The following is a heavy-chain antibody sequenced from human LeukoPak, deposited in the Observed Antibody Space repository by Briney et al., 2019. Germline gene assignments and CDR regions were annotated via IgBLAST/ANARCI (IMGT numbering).Heavy chain of an antibody. V-gene: IGHV4-31*03. D-gene: IGHD3-22*01. CDR2: IYYSGST. J-gene: IGHJ5*02. Sequence: SETLSLTCTVSGGSISSGGYYWSWIRQHPGKGLEWIGYIYYSGSTYYNPSLKSRVTISVDTSKNQFSLKLSSVTAADTAVYYCASTPYDSSGYYLAWGQGTLVTVSS. CDR1: GGSISSGGYY. CDR3: ASTPYDSSGYYLA.